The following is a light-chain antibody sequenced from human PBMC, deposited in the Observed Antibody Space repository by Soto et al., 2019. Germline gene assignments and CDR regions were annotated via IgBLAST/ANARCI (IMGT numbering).Light chain of an antibody. CDR2: DAS. J-gene: IGKJ1*01. V-gene: IGKV1-39*01. CDR3: QQSYSTPRT. CDR1: QSISSY. Sequence: DIQMTQSPSSLSASVGDRVTITCRASQSISSYLNWYQQKPGKAPKLLIYDASSLQSGVPSRFSGSGSGTDSTLTISSLQPEDFAIYYCQQSYSTPRTFGQGTKVEIK.